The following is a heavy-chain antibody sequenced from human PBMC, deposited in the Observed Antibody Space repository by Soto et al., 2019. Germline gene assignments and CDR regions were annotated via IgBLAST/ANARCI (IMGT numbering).Heavy chain of an antibody. CDR2: ISYDGSNK. CDR3: AKDSEEETVTTFSFSWKYYYYYYGMDV. D-gene: IGHD4-4*01. Sequence: PGGSLRLSCAASGFTFSSYGMHWVRQAPGKGLEWVAVISYDGSNKYYADSVKGRFTISRDNSKNTLYLQMNSLRAEDTAVYYCAKDSEEETVTTFSFSWKYYYYYYGMDVWGQGTTVTVSS. CDR1: GFTFSSYG. V-gene: IGHV3-30*18. J-gene: IGHJ6*02.